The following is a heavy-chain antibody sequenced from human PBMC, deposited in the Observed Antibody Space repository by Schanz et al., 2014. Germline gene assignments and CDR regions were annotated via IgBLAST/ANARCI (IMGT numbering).Heavy chain of an antibody. V-gene: IGHV3-30-3*01. Sequence: QVQLVESGGGVVQPGGSLRLSCAASGLTFNSYAFHWVRQAPGKGLEWVALISYDGNTKYYADSVKGRFTISRDNAKNSLYLQMNSLRAEDTALYYCAKDGIMVQGVIWERYFDSWGQGTLVTVSS. D-gene: IGHD3-10*01. J-gene: IGHJ4*02. CDR2: ISYDGNTK. CDR3: AKDGIMVQGVIWERYFDS. CDR1: GLTFNSYA.